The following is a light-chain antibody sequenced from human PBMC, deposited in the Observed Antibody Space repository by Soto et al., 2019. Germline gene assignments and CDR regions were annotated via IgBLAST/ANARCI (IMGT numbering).Light chain of an antibody. V-gene: IGKV1-5*01. J-gene: IGKJ1*01. CDR3: QQFKSGTWT. CDR1: QNIERW. Sequence: DIQMTQSPSTLSASVGDRVTITCRSSQNIERWLAWYQQKPGKAPKLLLYAVSSLESGVPSRFSGSGSGTEFILTINGLQPDDFATYFCQQFKSGTWTFGQGTKVDNK. CDR2: AVS.